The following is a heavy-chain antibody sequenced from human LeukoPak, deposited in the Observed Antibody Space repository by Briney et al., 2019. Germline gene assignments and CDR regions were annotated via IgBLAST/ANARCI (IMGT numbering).Heavy chain of an antibody. J-gene: IGHJ4*02. V-gene: IGHV3-30*02. D-gene: IGHD3-10*01. Sequence: QPGGYLRLSCAASGFTFSSYGMHWVRQAPGKRVEGVAFIRYDGSNKYYADSVKGRFTISRDNSKNTLYPQKNSLRAEHTAAYYCAKDPCFGSGYFDYWGRGTLVSVS. CDR2: IRYDGSNK. CDR1: GFTFSSYG. CDR3: AKDPCFGSGYFDY.